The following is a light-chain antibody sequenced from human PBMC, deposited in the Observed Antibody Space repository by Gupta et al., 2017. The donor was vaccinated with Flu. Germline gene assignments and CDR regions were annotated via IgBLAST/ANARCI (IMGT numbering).Light chain of an antibody. CDR2: QAS. V-gene: IGKV1-5*03. CDR1: QSISNW. J-gene: IGKJ1*01. Sequence: DIQMTQSPSTLSASVGDRVTITCRAGQSISNWLAWYQQKPGKVPKLLIYQASSLESGVPSRFSGSGSGTEFTLTISSLQPDDVATYYCQRYDSLWTFGQGTRVEIK. CDR3: QRYDSLWT.